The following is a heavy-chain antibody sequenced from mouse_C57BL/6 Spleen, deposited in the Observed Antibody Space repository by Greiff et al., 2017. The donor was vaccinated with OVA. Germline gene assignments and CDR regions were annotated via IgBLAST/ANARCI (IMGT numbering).Heavy chain of an antibody. CDR2: IRSKSNNYAT. CDR1: GFSFNTYA. Sequence: EVQLQESGGGLVQPKGSLKLSCAASGFSFNTYAMNWVRQAPGKGLEWVARIRSKSNNYATYYADSVKDRFTISRDDSESMLYLQMNNLKTEDTAMYYCVRGAGPTSYAMDYWGQGTSVTVSS. J-gene: IGHJ4*01. V-gene: IGHV10-1*01. CDR3: VRGAGPTSYAMDY. D-gene: IGHD5-5*01.